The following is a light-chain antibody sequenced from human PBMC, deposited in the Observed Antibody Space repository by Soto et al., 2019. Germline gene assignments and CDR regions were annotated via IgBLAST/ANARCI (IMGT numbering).Light chain of an antibody. CDR2: DAS. V-gene: IGKV1-5*01. CDR1: QSINNR. J-gene: IGKJ1*01. Sequence: IQMTQSPSTLSASIGDRVTITCRASQSINNRLAWYQQMPGKAPNLLIYDASSFESGVPSRLRVSGSETDFTLSISGLQPDEFATYYCQQFIYGWTFGQGNKGEIK. CDR3: QQFIYGWT.